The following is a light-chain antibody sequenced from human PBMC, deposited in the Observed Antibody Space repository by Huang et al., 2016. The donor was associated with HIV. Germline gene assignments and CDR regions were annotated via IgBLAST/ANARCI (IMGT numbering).Light chain of an antibody. CDR1: QSVSSN. J-gene: IGKJ1*01. Sequence: EIVMTQSPATLSVSPGERATLSCRASQSVSSNLAGYQQKPDQAPRLLIYSASTRATGVPARFSGSGSGTEFTLTISSLQSEDFAVYYCQQYNNWPRTFGQGTKVEIK. V-gene: IGKV3-15*01. CDR2: SAS. CDR3: QQYNNWPRT.